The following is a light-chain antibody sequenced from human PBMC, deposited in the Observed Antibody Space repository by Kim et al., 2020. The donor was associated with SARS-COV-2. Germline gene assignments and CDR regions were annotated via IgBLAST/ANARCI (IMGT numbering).Light chain of an antibody. V-gene: IGKV1D-16*01. Sequence: INMTQSPCSLCASVGDRVTIACRASQGISSWLAWYQQKPGRAPKLLIYTASSLESGVPSRFTGSGFGTDFTLTISSLQSEDFATYYCQQYDSYPRTFGEGTKVDIK. J-gene: IGKJ4*01. CDR3: QQYDSYPRT. CDR1: QGISSW. CDR2: TAS.